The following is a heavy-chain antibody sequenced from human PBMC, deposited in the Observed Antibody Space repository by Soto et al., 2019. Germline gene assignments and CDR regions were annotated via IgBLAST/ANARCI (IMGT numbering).Heavy chain of an antibody. J-gene: IGHJ4*02. CDR3: ATNEGRDGYSFDS. CDR2: IIPIFGTP. V-gene: IGHV1-69*01. D-gene: IGHD5-12*01. Sequence: APGQGLEWMGGIIPIFGTPQYAEKFQDRVTITADESTSTAYMELSSLTSEDTAVYYCATNEGRDGYSFDSWGQGTPVTVSS.